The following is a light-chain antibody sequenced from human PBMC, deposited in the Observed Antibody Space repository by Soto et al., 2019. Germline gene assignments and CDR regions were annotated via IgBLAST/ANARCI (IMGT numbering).Light chain of an antibody. J-gene: IGKJ3*01. V-gene: IGKV3-15*01. CDR1: QSVTSD. Sequence: EVVMTQSPATLSVSPGERATLSCRASQSVTSDLAWYQQKPGQAPRLLIYRASTRATGIPARFSGSGSGTEFTLTISSLQSEDSAVYYCQQYINWPSFTFGPGTKVEIK. CDR2: RAS. CDR3: QQYINWPSFT.